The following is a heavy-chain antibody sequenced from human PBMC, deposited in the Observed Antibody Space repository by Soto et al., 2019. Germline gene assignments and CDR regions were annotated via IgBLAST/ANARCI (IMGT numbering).Heavy chain of an antibody. D-gene: IGHD6-13*01. CDR1: GFTFSSYW. CDR2: MKHDGSSA. CDR3: AKSLVEAVPGTYPD. J-gene: IGHJ4*02. Sequence: PGGSLRLSCAASGFTFSSYWMTWVRQAPGKGLEWVSRMKHDGSSAHYADSVKGRFTMSRDNAKNTLYLQLNSLRAEDTAVYFCAKSLVEAVPGTYPDWGQGTAVTVSS. V-gene: IGHV3-74*01.